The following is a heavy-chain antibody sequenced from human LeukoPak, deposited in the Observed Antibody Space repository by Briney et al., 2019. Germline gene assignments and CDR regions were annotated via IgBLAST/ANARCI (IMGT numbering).Heavy chain of an antibody. D-gene: IGHD1-26*01. V-gene: IGHV1-18*01. CDR2: ISAYNGNT. CDR3: ARPPYSGSYSDTNGYFQH. CDR1: GYTFTSYG. Sequence: GASVKVSCKASGYTFTSYGISWVRQAPGQGLEWMGWISAYNGNTNYAQKLQGRVTMTTDTSTSTAYMELRSLRSDDTAVYYCARPPYSGSYSDTNGYFQHWGQGTLVTVSS. J-gene: IGHJ1*01.